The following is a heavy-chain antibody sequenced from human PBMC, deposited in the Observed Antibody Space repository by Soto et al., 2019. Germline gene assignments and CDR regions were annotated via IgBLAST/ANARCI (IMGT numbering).Heavy chain of an antibody. J-gene: IGHJ4*02. CDR2: IYYSGST. CDR3: ARGNARSIIVVVTATGVFDY. Sequence: SETLSLTCTVSGGSISSSSYYWGWIRQPPGKGLEWIGSIYYSGSTYYNPSLKSRVTISVDTSKNQFSLKLSSVTAADTAVYYCARGNARSIIVVVTATGVFDYWGQGTLVTVSS. V-gene: IGHV4-39*01. D-gene: IGHD2-21*02. CDR1: GGSISSSSYY.